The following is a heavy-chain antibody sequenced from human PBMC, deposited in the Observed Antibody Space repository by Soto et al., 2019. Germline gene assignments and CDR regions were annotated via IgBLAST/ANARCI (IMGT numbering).Heavy chain of an antibody. CDR1: GFSFNSYA. CDR2: VIATGGAT. CDR3: VKRGDYNLGTHGVSFDF. V-gene: IGHV3-23*01. Sequence: PGGSLRLSCAASGFSFNSYAMSWVRQAPGKGLEWVSTVIATGGATYLADSVKGRFTISRDNSRNTLYLQMNSLRVEDTAIYYCVKRGDYNLGTHGVSFDFWGRGTLVTSPQ. D-gene: IGHD3-16*01. J-gene: IGHJ4*02.